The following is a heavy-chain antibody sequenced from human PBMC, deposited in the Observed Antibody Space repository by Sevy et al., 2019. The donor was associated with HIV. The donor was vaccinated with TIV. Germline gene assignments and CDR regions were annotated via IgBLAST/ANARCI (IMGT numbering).Heavy chain of an antibody. CDR3: ARVRSGCTYGRASDY. J-gene: IGHJ4*02. CDR1: GFSFSDYY. Sequence: GGSLRLSCAASGFSFSDYYMSWVRQAPGKGLEWLAYISGSGGTIYYADSVKGRFTISRDNAKNSLYLQMNSLRAEDTAVYYCARVRSGCTYGRASDYWGQGTLVTVSS. D-gene: IGHD5-18*01. V-gene: IGHV3-11*01. CDR2: ISGSGGTI.